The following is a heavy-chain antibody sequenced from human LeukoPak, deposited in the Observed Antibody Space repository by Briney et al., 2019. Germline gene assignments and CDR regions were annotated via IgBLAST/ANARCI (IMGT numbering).Heavy chain of an antibody. CDR2: ISSSGSTI. D-gene: IGHD4-11*01. CDR1: GFTFSDYY. V-gene: IGHV3-11*04. CDR3: ARSGGLQKFDY. J-gene: IGHJ4*02. Sequence: GGSLRLSCAASGFTFSDYYMSWIRQAPGKGLEWVSYISSSGSTIYYADSVKGRLIISRDTSKNTLYLQMNSLRAEDTAVYYCARSGGLQKFDYWGQGTLVTVSS.